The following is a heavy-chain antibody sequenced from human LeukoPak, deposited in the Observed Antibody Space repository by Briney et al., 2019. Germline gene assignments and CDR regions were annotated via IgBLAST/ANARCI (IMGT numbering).Heavy chain of an antibody. CDR1: GFTVSSKY. D-gene: IGHD1-1*01. J-gene: IGHJ4*02. Sequence: GGSLRLSCAASGFTVSSKYMSWVRQAPGKGLEWLSVIHDGDGTYYADSVKARFTISRDNSKNTLYLQMNSLRVEDTAVYYCARLATSTGRYVDYWGQGTLVTVSS. CDR3: ARLATSTGRYVDY. CDR2: IHDGDGT. V-gene: IGHV3-53*01.